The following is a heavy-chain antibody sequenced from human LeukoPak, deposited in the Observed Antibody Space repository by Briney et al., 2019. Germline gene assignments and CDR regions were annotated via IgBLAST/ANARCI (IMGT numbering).Heavy chain of an antibody. V-gene: IGHV4-30-2*01. J-gene: IGHJ4*02. D-gene: IGHD1-1*01. CDR3: ARDGPTSVL. Sequence: SETPSLTCAVSGGSISSGGYSWSWIRQPPGKGLEWIGYIYHSGSTYYNPSLKSRVTISVDTSKNQFSLKLSSVTAADTAVYYCARDGPTSVLWGQGTLVTVSS. CDR1: GGSISSGGYS. CDR2: IYHSGST.